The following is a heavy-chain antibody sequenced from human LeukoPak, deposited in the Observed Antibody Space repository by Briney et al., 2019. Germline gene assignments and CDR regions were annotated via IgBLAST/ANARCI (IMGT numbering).Heavy chain of an antibody. D-gene: IGHD6-6*01. V-gene: IGHV3-53*01. CDR3: ARDQWYSSSSGSQNRDAFDI. CDR2: IYSGGST. CDR1: GFTVSSNY. J-gene: IGHJ3*02. Sequence: AGSLSLSCAASGFTVSSNYMSWVRQAPGKGLEWVSVIYSGGSTYYADSVKGRFTISRDNSKTTLYLQMNSLRAEDTAVYHCARDQWYSSSSGSQNRDAFDIWGQGRMVTVSS.